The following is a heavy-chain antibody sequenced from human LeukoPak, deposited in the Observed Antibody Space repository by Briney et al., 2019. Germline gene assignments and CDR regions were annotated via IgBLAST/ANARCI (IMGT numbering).Heavy chain of an antibody. J-gene: IGHJ1*01. CDR2: IYIGGST. Sequence: PGGSLRLSCAASGFSVSSRYMSWVRQAPGKGLEWVSVIYIGGSTNNADSVKGRFSISRDNSKNTLYLQMNSLRAEDTAVYYCAKDLTAGGSGRIQHWGQGTLVTVSS. CDR3: AKDLTAGGSGRIQH. D-gene: IGHD3-16*01. CDR1: GFSVSSRY. V-gene: IGHV3-53*01.